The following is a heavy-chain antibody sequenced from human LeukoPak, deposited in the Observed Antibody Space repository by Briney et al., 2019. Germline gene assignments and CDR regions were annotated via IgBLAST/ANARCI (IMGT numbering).Heavy chain of an antibody. V-gene: IGHV3-30*02. CDR3: AKQNGIEPGYSSSLYPGRDY. J-gene: IGHJ4*02. CDR2: IRYDGSNK. CDR1: GFTFSSYG. D-gene: IGHD6-13*01. Sequence: GGSLRLSCAASGFTFSSYGMHWVRQAPGKGLEWVAFIRYDGSNKYYADSVKGRFTISRDNSKNTLYLQMNSLRAEDTAVYYCAKQNGIEPGYSSSLYPGRDYWGQGTLVTVSS.